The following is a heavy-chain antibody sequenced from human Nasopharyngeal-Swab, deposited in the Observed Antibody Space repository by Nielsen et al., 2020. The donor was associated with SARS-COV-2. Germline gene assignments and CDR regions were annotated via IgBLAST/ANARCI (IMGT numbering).Heavy chain of an antibody. D-gene: IGHD3-10*01. CDR3: ARPGVWFGELKNDAFDI. CDR2: IYHSGST. J-gene: IGHJ3*02. Sequence: WIRQPPGKGLEWIGSIYHSGSTYYNPSFKSRVTISVDTSKNQFSLKLSSVTAADTAVYYCARPGVWFGELKNDAFDIWGQGTTVTVSS. V-gene: IGHV4-38-2*01.